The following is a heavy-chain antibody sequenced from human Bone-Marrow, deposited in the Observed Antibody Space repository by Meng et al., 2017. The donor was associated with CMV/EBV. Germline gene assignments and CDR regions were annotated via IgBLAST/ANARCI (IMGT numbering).Heavy chain of an antibody. V-gene: IGHV1-8*01. Sequence: ASVKVSCKASGYTFTSYDFNWVRQATGQGLEWMGWMNPNSGNTGYAQKFQGRVTMTRNTSISTAYMELSSLRSEDTAVYYCAREGGGYCSSTSCYAFDIWGQGTMVTVSS. CDR2: MNPNSGNT. CDR3: AREGGGYCSSTSCYAFDI. CDR1: GYTFTSYD. D-gene: IGHD2-2*01. J-gene: IGHJ3*02.